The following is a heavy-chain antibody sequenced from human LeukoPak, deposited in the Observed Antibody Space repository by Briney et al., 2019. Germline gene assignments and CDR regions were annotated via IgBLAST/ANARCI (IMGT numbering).Heavy chain of an antibody. V-gene: IGHV1-2*02. CDR3: ARDVADYDSTNY. CDR2: INPNSGGT. D-gene: IGHD3-22*01. CDR1: GYTFTGYY. Sequence: ASVKVSCKASGYTFTGYYMHWVRQAPGQGLEWMGWINPNSGGTNYAQKFQGRVTMTRDTSISTAYMELSRLRSDDTAVYYCARDVADYDSTNYWGQGTLVTVSS. J-gene: IGHJ4*02.